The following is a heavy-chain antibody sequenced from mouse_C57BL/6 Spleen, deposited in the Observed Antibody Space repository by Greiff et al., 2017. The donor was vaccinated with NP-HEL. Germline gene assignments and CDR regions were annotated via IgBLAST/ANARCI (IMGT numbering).Heavy chain of an antibody. CDR3: ARRSYYGYYYAMDY. CDR1: GYTFTTYP. J-gene: IGHJ4*01. CDR2: FHPYNDDT. Sequence: VKLMESGAELVKPGASVKMSCKASGYTFTTYPIEWMKQNHGKSLEWIGNFHPYNDDTKYNEKFKGKATLTVEKSSSTVYLELSRLTSDDSAVYYCARRSYYGYYYAMDYWGQGTSVTVSS. V-gene: IGHV1-47*01. D-gene: IGHD2-10*01.